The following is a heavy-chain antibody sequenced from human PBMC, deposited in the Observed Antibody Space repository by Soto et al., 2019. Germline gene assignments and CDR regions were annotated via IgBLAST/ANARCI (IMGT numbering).Heavy chain of an antibody. CDR3: AHRRREGLIVHFDY. J-gene: IGHJ4*02. CDR2: IYWNDDK. V-gene: IGHV2-5*01. CDR1: GFSLSDIGAA. D-gene: IGHD1-26*01. Sequence: QITLKESGPALVRPTQTLSLTCSFSGFSLSDIGAAVGWIRQPPGKALEWLALIYWNDDKHYTPSLKSRFTITKDTSKNEVVLTMANVDPLDTGTYFCAHRRREGLIVHFDYWGPGTLLTVSS.